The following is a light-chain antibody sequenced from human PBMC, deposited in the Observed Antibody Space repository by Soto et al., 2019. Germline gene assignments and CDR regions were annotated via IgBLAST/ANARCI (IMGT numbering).Light chain of an antibody. Sequence: DIPLTQSPSFLSASVGDRVTITCRASQGISSYLAWYQQKPGKAPKLLIYAASTLQSGVPSRFRGSGSGTEFTLTISSLQPEDFATYYCQQLNSYPHTFGQGTKLEI. CDR3: QQLNSYPHT. V-gene: IGKV1-9*01. CDR2: AAS. J-gene: IGKJ2*01. CDR1: QGISSY.